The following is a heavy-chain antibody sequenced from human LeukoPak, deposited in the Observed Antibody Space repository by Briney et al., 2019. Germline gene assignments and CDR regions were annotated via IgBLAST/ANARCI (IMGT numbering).Heavy chain of an antibody. Sequence: PSETLSLTCTVSGGSISSYYWSWIRQPPGKGLESIGYIYYSGSTNYNPSLKSRVTISVDTSKNQFSLKLSSVTAADTAVYYCARDRHSSSWYSTYYFDYWGQGTLVTVSS. V-gene: IGHV4-59*01. CDR2: IYYSGST. CDR1: GGSISSYY. D-gene: IGHD6-13*01. CDR3: ARDRHSSSWYSTYYFDY. J-gene: IGHJ4*02.